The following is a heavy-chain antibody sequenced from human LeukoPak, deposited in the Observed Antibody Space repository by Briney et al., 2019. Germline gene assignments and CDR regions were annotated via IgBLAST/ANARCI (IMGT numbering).Heavy chain of an antibody. D-gene: IGHD6-13*01. J-gene: IGHJ5*02. CDR3: ARGARPLAAAGRVWFDP. V-gene: IGHV4-59*01. CDR2: IYYSGST. CDR1: GGSISSYY. Sequence: PSETLSLTCTVSGGSISSYYWSWIRQPPGKGLEWIGYIYYSGSTNYNPSLKSRVTISVDTSKNQFSLKLSSVTAADTAVYYCARGARPLAAAGRVWFDPWGQGTLVTVSS.